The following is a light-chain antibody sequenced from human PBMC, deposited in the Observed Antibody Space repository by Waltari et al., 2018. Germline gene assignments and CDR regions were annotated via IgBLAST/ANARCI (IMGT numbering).Light chain of an antibody. Sequence: SSELTQDPAVSVALGQTVSITCQGDSLRSYYASWYQQRPGQAPILSLYGQDNRPTGIPDRFSGSTSGNTASLTITGAQAEDEADYYCLSRDTTSTRVFGGGTRLTV. J-gene: IGLJ3*02. CDR2: GQD. CDR1: SLRSYY. V-gene: IGLV3-19*01. CDR3: LSRDTTSTRV.